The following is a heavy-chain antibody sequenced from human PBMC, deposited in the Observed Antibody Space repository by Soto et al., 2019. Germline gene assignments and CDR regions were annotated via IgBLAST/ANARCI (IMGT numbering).Heavy chain of an antibody. CDR1: GFTVISTY. CDR2: IYSNGST. J-gene: IGHJ6*02. Sequence: VQLVESGGGLIQPGGSLRLSCAASGFTVISTYMSWVRQAPGKGLGWVSFIYSNGSTYYADSVKGRFSISRDNSNNMVYLQMDSLRAEDTAVYYCARGGQVRGGLDVWGQGTTVTVSS. CDR3: ARGGQVRGGLDV. D-gene: IGHD2-15*01. V-gene: IGHV3-53*01.